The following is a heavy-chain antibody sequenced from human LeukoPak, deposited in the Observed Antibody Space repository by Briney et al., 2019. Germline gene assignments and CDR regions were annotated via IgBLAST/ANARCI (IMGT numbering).Heavy chain of an antibody. V-gene: IGHV3-74*01. CDR2: IKSDGSST. D-gene: IGHD6-6*01. CDR3: ARTSAARYAFDI. Sequence: PGGSLRLSCAASRFTFSSYWMHWVRQAPGKGLVWVSRIKSDGSSTSYADSVKGRFTISRDNAKNTLYLQMNSLRAEDTAVYYCARTSAARYAFDIWGQGTMVTVSS. CDR1: RFTFSSYW. J-gene: IGHJ3*02.